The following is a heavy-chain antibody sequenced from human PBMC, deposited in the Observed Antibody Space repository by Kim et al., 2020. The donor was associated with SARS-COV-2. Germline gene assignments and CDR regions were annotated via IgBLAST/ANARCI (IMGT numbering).Heavy chain of an antibody. CDR2: ISGSGDYT. J-gene: IGHJ3*01. D-gene: IGHD3-3*01. CDR1: GFTFKSYA. V-gene: IGHV3-23*01. Sequence: GGSLRLSCAASGFTFKSYAMGWVRQAAGKGLEWVSSISGSGDYTYVADSVTGRFIVSRDNSKTTLYLQMNSLRAEDSAGYFCAKGNYHYDVW. CDR3: AKGNYHYDV.